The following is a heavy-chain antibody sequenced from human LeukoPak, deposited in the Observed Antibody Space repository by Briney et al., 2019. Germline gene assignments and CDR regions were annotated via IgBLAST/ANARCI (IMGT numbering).Heavy chain of an antibody. J-gene: IGHJ6*03. Sequence: GASVKVSCKASGYTFTSYGISWVRQAPGQGLEWMGWISAYNGNTNYAQKLQGRVTMTTDTSTSTAYMELRSLRSDDTAVYYCARSDTGLNYYYYYMDVWGKGTTVTVSS. CDR3: ARSDTGLNYYYYYMDV. CDR2: ISAYNGNT. V-gene: IGHV1-18*01. CDR1: GYTFTSYG. D-gene: IGHD1-1*01.